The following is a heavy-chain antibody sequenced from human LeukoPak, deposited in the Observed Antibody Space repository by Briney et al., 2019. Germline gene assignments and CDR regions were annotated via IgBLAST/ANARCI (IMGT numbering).Heavy chain of an antibody. CDR1: GFTFDDYA. J-gene: IGHJ4*02. D-gene: IGHD1-26*01. CDR3: ARGSTYSGSYYDY. CDR2: IYSGGST. Sequence: GGSLRLSCAASGFTFDDYAMHWVRQAPGKGLEWVSVIYSGGSTYYADSVKGRFTISRDNSKNTLYLQMNSLRAEDTAVYYCARGSTYSGSYYDYWGQGTLVTVSS. V-gene: IGHV3-66*01.